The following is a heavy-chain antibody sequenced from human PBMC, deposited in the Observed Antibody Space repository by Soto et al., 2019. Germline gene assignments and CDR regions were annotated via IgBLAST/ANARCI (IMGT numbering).Heavy chain of an antibody. J-gene: IGHJ4*02. D-gene: IGHD6-19*01. Sequence: SETLSLTCAVYGVSFSGYYWSWIRQPPGKGLEWIGEINRTRDTNSNPSVKIPVAISKDTSKRQISLNLPSVAAADMDVYYSATALGGWLPDSWGQGTLVTVSS. CDR1: GVSFSGYY. V-gene: IGHV4-34*01. CDR2: INRTRDT. CDR3: ATALGGWLPDS.